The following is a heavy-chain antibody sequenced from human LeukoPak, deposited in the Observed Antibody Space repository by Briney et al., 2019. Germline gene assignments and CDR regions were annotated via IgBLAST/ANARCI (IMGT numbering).Heavy chain of an antibody. CDR1: GSIFTSYW. CDR3: ASPGNQLPPLGYYGMDV. V-gene: IGHV5-10-1*01. D-gene: IGHD2-2*01. CDR2: IDPSDSYT. J-gene: IGHJ6*04. Sequence: GASLQISCKGSGSIFTSYWISWVRPLPGKGLEWMGRIDPSDSYTNYSPSFQGHVTISADKSISTAYLQWSSLKASDTAMYYCASPGNQLPPLGYYGMDVWGKGTTVTVSS.